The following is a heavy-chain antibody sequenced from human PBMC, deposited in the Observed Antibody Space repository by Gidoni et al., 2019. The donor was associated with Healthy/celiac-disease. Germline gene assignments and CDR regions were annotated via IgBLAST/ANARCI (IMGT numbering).Heavy chain of an antibody. J-gene: IGHJ3*02. CDR3: AANPHYGSGSYNAFDI. D-gene: IGHD3-10*01. V-gene: IGHV3-23*01. CDR2: ISGSGGSR. CDR1: GLTFSSYD. Sequence: EVQLLESGGGLVLPGGSLRLSCAASGLTFSSYDMSWVRQAPGMGLEWVSAISGSGGSRYYEEAVKGRFIISRDNSKNTLYLKMNSMRAEDTAVYYCAANPHYGSGSYNAFDIWGQGTMVTVSS.